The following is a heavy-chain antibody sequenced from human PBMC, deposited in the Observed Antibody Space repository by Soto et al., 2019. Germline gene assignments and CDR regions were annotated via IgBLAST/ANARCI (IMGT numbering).Heavy chain of an antibody. D-gene: IGHD3-16*01. Sequence: QITLKESGPTLVKPTQTLTLTCIFSGFSFSADGVGVGWIRQPPGKALEWLALIYWDDDPRYRPSLKSRLTITKDSSKNQVALTMTNIDPLDTATYYCAHAFGGTSWPNDAFDVWGQGTVVTVSS. J-gene: IGHJ3*01. CDR1: GFSFSADGVG. CDR2: IYWDDDP. CDR3: AHAFGGTSWPNDAFDV. V-gene: IGHV2-5*02.